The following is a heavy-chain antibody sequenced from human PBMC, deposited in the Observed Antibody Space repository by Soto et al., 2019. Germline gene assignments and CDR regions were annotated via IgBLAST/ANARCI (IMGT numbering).Heavy chain of an antibody. J-gene: IGHJ6*03. Sequence: QVQLVQSGAEVEKPGASVKVSCKASGYTFTNYAVHWVRQAPGQRLEWMGWINAGNGNTRVSQNLQGRVTITRDTSVRSVYMELSSLRSEDTAVYYCARGHLAVVPVASWFYYMDVWGKGTTVTVSS. CDR1: GYTFTNYA. CDR2: INAGNGNT. D-gene: IGHD2-2*01. V-gene: IGHV1-3*01. CDR3: ARGHLAVVPVASWFYYMDV.